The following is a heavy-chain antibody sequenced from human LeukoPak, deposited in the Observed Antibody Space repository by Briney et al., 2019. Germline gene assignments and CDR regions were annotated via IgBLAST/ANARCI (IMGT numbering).Heavy chain of an antibody. CDR2: IIPIFGTA. J-gene: IGHJ6*03. CDR1: GGTFSSYA. CDR3: ARDGLGGYDSHMDV. V-gene: IGHV1-69*05. Sequence: SVKVSCKASGGTFSSYAISWVRQATGQGLEWMGRIIPIFGTANYAQKFQGRVTITTDESTSTAYMELSSLRSEDTAVYYCARDGLGGYDSHMDVWGKGTTVTVSS. D-gene: IGHD5-12*01.